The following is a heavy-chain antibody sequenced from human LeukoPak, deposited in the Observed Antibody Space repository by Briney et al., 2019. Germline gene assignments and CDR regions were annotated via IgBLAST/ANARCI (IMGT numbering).Heavy chain of an antibody. CDR3: ARDQSRDGYNYLDY. J-gene: IGHJ4*02. D-gene: IGHD5-24*01. V-gene: IGHV3-30*04. Sequence: GGSLRLSCAASGFTFSSYAMHWVRQAPGKGLEWVAVISYDGSNKYYADSVKGRFTISRDNSKNTLYLQMNSLRAEDTAVYYCARDQSRDGYNYLDYWGQGTLVTVSS. CDR1: GFTFSSYA. CDR2: ISYDGSNK.